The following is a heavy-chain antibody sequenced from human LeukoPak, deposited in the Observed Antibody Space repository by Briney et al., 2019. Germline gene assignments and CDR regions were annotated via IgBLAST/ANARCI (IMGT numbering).Heavy chain of an antibody. J-gene: IGHJ4*02. Sequence: ASVKVSCKASGYTFTGYFIHWVRQAPGQGLEWMGWINPSSGATNYAQNFQGRVTLTREMSISTAYMEVGRLLSDDTAVYYCARVTYDRSGYYNGIPYWGQGTLVIVSS. CDR1: GYTFTGYF. CDR3: ARVTYDRSGYYNGIPY. CDR2: INPSSGAT. V-gene: IGHV1-2*02. D-gene: IGHD3-22*01.